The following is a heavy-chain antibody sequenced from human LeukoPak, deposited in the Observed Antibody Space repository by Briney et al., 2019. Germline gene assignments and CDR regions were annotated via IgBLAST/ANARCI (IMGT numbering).Heavy chain of an antibody. V-gene: IGHV3-33*01. D-gene: IGHD6-13*01. CDR1: GFSLSAYG. CDR3: ARSQSSSLIDY. CDR2: IWYDGTSK. Sequence: GGSLRLSCAASGFSLSAYGVHWVRQAPGKGLEWVAAIWYDGTSKDYADSVKGRFTFSRDNSKNTLYLQMNSLTVEDTAVYYCARSQSSSLIDYWGQGTLVTVFS. J-gene: IGHJ4*02.